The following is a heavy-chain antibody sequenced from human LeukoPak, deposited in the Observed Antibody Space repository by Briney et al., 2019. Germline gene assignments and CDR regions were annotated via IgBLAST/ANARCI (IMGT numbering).Heavy chain of an antibody. CDR3: ARGPHPYTSRWYHCDY. CDR2: ISSSGSTI. V-gene: IGHV3-48*03. CDR1: EFTFSSYE. J-gene: IGHJ4*02. Sequence: GGSLRLSCAASEFTFSSYEMNWVRQAPGKGLEWVSYISSSGSTIYYADSVKGRFTISRDNAKNSLYLQMNSLRVEDTAVYYCARGPHPYTSRWYHCDYWGQGTLVTVSS. D-gene: IGHD6-19*01.